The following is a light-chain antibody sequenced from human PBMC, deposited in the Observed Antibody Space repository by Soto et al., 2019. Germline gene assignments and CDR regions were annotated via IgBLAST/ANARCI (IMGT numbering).Light chain of an antibody. Sequence: DIVLTQSPGTLSLSPGERATLSCRASQSVSSNHLAWYQQKPGQAPRLLIYGGSSRATGIPVRFSGSGSETDLTITITRMEPEDLAVYYCQQYSSSRTFGQGTKVDIK. V-gene: IGKV3-20*01. J-gene: IGKJ1*01. CDR3: QQYSSSRT. CDR1: QSVSSNH. CDR2: GGS.